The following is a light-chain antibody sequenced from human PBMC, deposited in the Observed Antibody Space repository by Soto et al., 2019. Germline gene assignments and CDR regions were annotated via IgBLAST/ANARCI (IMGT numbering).Light chain of an antibody. Sequence: DIQMTQSPSSLSASVGDRVTITCQASQDVRKYLSWYQQKARKAPKLLIYDASNLETGVPSRFSGSGSGTDFTLTISSLEPEDFAVYYCQQRSSWPLTFGGGTKVDI. V-gene: IGKV1-33*01. J-gene: IGKJ4*01. CDR2: DAS. CDR1: QDVRKY. CDR3: QQRSSWPLT.